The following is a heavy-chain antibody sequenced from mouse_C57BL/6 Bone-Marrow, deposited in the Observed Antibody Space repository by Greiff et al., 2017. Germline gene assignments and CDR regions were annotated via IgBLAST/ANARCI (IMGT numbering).Heavy chain of an antibody. D-gene: IGHD2-2*01. Sequence: VQLQQSGAELVRPGASVKLSCTASGFNIKDDYMHWVKQRPEQGLEWIGWIDPENGDTEYASKFQGKATIPADTSSNTAYLQLSSLTSEDTAVYYCTTDGYLYAMDYWGQGTSVTVSS. CDR3: TTDGYLYAMDY. J-gene: IGHJ4*01. CDR2: IDPENGDT. CDR1: GFNIKDDY. V-gene: IGHV14-4*01.